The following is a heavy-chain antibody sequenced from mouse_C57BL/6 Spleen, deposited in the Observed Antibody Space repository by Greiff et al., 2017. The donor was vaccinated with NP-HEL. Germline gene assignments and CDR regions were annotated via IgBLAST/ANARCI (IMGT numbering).Heavy chain of an antibody. CDR2: IHPSDSDT. Sequence: QVQLQQPGAELVKPGASVKVSCKASGYTFTSYWMHWVKQRPGQGLEWIGRIHPSDSDTNYNQKFKGKATLTVDKSSSTAYMQLSSLTSEDSAVFYCAIEILYPAMWYRGLRDSETASS. J-gene: IGHJ4*01. CDR1: GYTFTSYW. CDR3: AIEILYPAMWY. D-gene: IGHD1-1*02. V-gene: IGHV1-74*01.